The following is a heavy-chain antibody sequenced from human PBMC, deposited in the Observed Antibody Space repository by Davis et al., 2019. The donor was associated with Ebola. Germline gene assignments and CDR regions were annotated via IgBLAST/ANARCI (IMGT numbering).Heavy chain of an antibody. CDR3: AGMLDYGDSGLDY. Sequence: MPGGSLRLSCAVYGGSFSGYYWSWIRQPPGKGLEWIGEINHSGSTNYNPSLKSRVTISVDTSKNQFSLKLSSVTAADTAVYYCAGMLDYGDSGLDYWGQGTLVTVSS. CDR2: INHSGST. CDR1: GGSFSGYY. D-gene: IGHD4-17*01. J-gene: IGHJ4*02. V-gene: IGHV4-34*01.